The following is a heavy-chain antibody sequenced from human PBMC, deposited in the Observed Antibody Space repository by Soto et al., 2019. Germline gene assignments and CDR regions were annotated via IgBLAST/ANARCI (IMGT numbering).Heavy chain of an antibody. CDR3: ARETTAYYYYGMDV. Sequence: QVQLVESGGGVVQPGRSLRLSCAASGFTFSSYGMHWVRQAPGKGLEWVAVIWCDGSNKYYADSVKGRFTISRDNSKNTLYLQMNSLRAEDTAVYYCARETTAYYYYGMDVWGQGTTVTVSS. CDR2: IWCDGSNK. V-gene: IGHV3-33*01. CDR1: GFTFSSYG. J-gene: IGHJ6*02. D-gene: IGHD4-17*01.